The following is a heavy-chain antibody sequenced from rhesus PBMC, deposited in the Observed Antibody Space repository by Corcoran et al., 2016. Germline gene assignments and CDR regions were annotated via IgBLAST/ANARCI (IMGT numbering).Heavy chain of an antibody. D-gene: IGHD1-26*01. CDR2: ISGSSGST. CDR3: ARDVSLSTGTNY. Sequence: QVQLQESGPGLVKPSETLSLTCAVSGGSISRSNWWGWIRQPPGKGLEWFGDISGSSGSTYYNPSLKSRVTITADISTATAYMELSSLRSEDTAVYYCARDVSLSTGTNYWGQGVLVTVSS. V-gene: IGHV4-65*01. J-gene: IGHJ4*01. CDR1: GGSISRSNW.